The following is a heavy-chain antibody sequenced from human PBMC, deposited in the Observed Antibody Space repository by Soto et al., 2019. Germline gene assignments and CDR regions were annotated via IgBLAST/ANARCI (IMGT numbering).Heavy chain of an antibody. V-gene: IGHV4-30-4*01. CDR3: ARDLYRNWFDP. CDR1: GGSISSGDYY. J-gene: IGHJ5*02. Sequence: SETLSLTCTVSGGSISSGDYYWIWIRQPPGKGLEWIGYIYYSGSTYYNPSLKSRVTISVDTSKNQFSLKLSSVTAADTAVYYCARDLYRNWFDPWGQGTLVTVS. CDR2: IYYSGST.